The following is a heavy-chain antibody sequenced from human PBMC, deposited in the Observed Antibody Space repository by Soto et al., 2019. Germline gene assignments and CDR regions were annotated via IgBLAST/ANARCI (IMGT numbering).Heavy chain of an antibody. V-gene: IGHV4-31*03. CDR3: ARGRIKDIVVVPAWFDP. CDR1: GGSISSGGYY. D-gene: IGHD2-2*01. Sequence: QVQLQELGPGLVKPSQTLSLTCTVSGGSISSGGYYWSWIRQHPGKGLEWIGYIYYSGSTYYNPSLKSRVTISVDTSKNQFSLKLSSVTAADTAVYYCARGRIKDIVVVPAWFDPWGQGTLVTVSS. J-gene: IGHJ5*02. CDR2: IYYSGST.